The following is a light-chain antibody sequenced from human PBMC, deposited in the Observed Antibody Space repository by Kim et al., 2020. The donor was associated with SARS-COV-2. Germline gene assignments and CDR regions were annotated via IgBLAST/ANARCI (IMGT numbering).Light chain of an antibody. CDR3: NSRDSSVTKV. CDR1: SLRSYY. CDR2: GKN. Sequence: SSELTQDPAVSVALGQTVRITCQGDSLRSYYASWYQQKPGQAPVLVIYGKNNRPSGIPDRFSGSSSGNTASLTITGAQAEDEADYYCNSRDSSVTKVFGGGTQLTVL. V-gene: IGLV3-19*01. J-gene: IGLJ2*01.